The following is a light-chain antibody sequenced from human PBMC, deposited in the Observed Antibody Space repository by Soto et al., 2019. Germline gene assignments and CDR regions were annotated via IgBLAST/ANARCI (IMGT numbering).Light chain of an antibody. CDR3: SSYTSSRTQVV. Sequence: QSALTQPASVSGSPGQSITISCTGTSSDVGGYNYVSWYQQHPGKAPKLMTYEVSNRPSGVSNRFSGSKSGNTASLTISGLQAEDEADYYCSSYTSSRTQVVFGGGTKLTVL. V-gene: IGLV2-14*01. CDR2: EVS. J-gene: IGLJ2*01. CDR1: SSDVGGYNY.